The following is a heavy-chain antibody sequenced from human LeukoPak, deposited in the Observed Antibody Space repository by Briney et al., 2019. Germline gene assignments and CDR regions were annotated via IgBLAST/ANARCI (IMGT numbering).Heavy chain of an antibody. CDR2: INSDGNST. V-gene: IGHV3-74*01. CDR3: ARRRYCSSTNCYGDWFDP. D-gene: IGHD2-2*01. J-gene: IGHJ5*02. Sequence: GGSLRLSCAASGFTFSNHWMHWVRQAPGKGLVWVSRINSDGNSTSYADSVKGRFTISSDNAKNTLYLQMNSLRAEDTAVYYCARRRYCSSTNCYGDWFDPWGQGTLVTVSS. CDR1: GFTFSNHW.